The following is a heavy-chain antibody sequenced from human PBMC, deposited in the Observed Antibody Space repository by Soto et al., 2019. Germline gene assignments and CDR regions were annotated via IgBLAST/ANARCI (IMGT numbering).Heavy chain of an antibody. CDR2: IIPIFGTA. D-gene: IGHD3-22*01. V-gene: IGHV1-69*12. J-gene: IGHJ5*02. Sequence: QVQLVQSGAEVKKPGSSVKVSCKASGGTFSSYAITWVRQAPGQGLEWMGGIIPIFGTANYAQKFQGRVTITADESTGTAYRELSSLRSEDTAVFYCARDRGPSSGYYPYWFDPWGQGPLVTVSS. CDR3: ARDRGPSSGYYPYWFDP. CDR1: GGTFSSYA.